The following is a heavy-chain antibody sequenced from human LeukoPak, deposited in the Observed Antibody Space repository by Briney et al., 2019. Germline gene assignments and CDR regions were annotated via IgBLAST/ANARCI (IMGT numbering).Heavy chain of an antibody. CDR1: GNSFTGSY. J-gene: IGHJ4*02. Sequence: ASVKVSCKASGNSFTGSYLHWVRQAPGEGLEWMGWINPNNGGTNYAQKFQGRVTMTRDTSISTAYMELSRLRSDDTAVYYCARVQLERSGEPFDYWGQGTLVTVSS. CDR3: ARVQLERSGEPFDY. V-gene: IGHV1-2*02. CDR2: INPNNGGT. D-gene: IGHD1-1*01.